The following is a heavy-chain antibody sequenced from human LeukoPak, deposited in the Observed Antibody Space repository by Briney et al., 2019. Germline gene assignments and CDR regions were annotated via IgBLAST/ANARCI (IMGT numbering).Heavy chain of an antibody. D-gene: IGHD1-26*01. CDR1: GGSISRYY. CDR3: ARHVSAGYYYYFDS. V-gene: IGHV4-4*09. J-gene: IGHJ4*02. Sequence: PSETLSLTCTVSGGSISRYYWSWIRQPPGKGLEWIGYMYTRGSASYNPSLKSRVVILVDTSKNQFSLSLSSVTAADTAVYYCARHVSAGYYYYFDSWGQGTLVTVSS. CDR2: MYTRGSA.